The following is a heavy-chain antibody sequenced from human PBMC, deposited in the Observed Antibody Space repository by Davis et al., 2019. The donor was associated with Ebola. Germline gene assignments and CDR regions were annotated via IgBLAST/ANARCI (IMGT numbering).Heavy chain of an antibody. CDR2: IYYSGST. CDR3: ARVTAAAGTGGFDY. Sequence: PGGSLRLSCTVSGGSISSYYWSWIRQPPGKGLEWIGYIYYSGSTNYNPSLKSRVTISVDTSKNQFSLKLSSVTAADTAVYYCARVTAAAGTGGFDYWGQGTLVTVSS. CDR1: GGSISSYY. J-gene: IGHJ4*02. V-gene: IGHV4-59*01. D-gene: IGHD6-13*01.